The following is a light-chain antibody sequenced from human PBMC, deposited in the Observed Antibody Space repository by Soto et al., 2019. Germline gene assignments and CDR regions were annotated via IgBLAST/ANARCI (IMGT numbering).Light chain of an antibody. J-gene: IGLJ2*01. Sequence: QSVLTQPPSASGSPGQSVTISCTGTSSDVGGYNYVSWYQHHPGKAPKLMIYEVSKRPSGVPDRFSGFKSGNTASLTVSGLQAEDEADYYCSSYAGSNSVEFGGGTKLTVL. CDR1: SSDVGGYNY. V-gene: IGLV2-8*01. CDR2: EVS. CDR3: SSYAGSNSVE.